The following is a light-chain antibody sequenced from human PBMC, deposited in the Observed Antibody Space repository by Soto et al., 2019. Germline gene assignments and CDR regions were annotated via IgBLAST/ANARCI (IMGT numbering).Light chain of an antibody. CDR1: SGDIGSYNR. Sequence: QSVRTQPASVSGSPGQSITIPCTGTSGDIGSYNRVSWYQQHPGKAPKLIIYEVTDRPSGVSNRFSGSKSGNTASLTISGLQAEDEAEYYCSSYTNINTRACVFGTGTKVTVL. CDR2: EVT. J-gene: IGLJ1*01. CDR3: SSYTNINTRACV. V-gene: IGLV2-14*01.